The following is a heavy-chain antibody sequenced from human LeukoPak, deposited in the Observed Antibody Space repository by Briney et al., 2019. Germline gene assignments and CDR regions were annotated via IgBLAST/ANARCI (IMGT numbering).Heavy chain of an antibody. Sequence: NASETLSLTCTVSGGSISSSSYCWGWIRQPPGKGLEWIGSIYYSGSTYYNPSLKSRVTISVDTSKNQFSLKLSSVTAADTAVYYCARMPAVAERVDYWGQGTLVTVSS. V-gene: IGHV4-39*01. D-gene: IGHD6-19*01. J-gene: IGHJ4*02. CDR3: ARMPAVAERVDY. CDR2: IYYSGST. CDR1: GGSISSSSYC.